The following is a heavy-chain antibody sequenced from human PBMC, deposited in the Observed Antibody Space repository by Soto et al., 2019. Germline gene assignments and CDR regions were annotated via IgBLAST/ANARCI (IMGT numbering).Heavy chain of an antibody. D-gene: IGHD3-10*01. CDR3: AGIMVRGVIEWFDP. Sequence: PSETLSLTCTVSGGSISSSSYYWGWIRQPPGKGLEWIGSIYYSGSTYYNPSLKSRVTISVDTSKNQFSLKLSSVTAADTAVYYCAGIMVRGVIEWFDPWGQGTLVTVSS. V-gene: IGHV4-39*07. CDR1: GGSISSSSYY. J-gene: IGHJ5*02. CDR2: IYYSGST.